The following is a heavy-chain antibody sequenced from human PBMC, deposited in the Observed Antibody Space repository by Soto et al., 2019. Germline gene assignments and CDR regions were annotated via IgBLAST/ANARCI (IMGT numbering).Heavy chain of an antibody. Sequence: GGSLRLSCAASGFTFSSYSMNWVRQAPGKGLERVSYISSRSSTIRYTENVKGQFNISRDNAKNSLFLQMNSLRDEDTAVYYCASGIAVAGGYWGQGTTVTVSS. D-gene: IGHD6-19*01. J-gene: IGHJ6*02. V-gene: IGHV3-48*02. CDR2: ISSRSSTI. CDR1: GFTFSSYS. CDR3: ASGIAVAGGY.